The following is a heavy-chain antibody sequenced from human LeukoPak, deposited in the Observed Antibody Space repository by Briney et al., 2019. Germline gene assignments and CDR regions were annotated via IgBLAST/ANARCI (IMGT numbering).Heavy chain of an antibody. CDR3: ARDYYGSGSPNNPNYYGMDV. CDR1: GASISSGDYL. Sequence: SQTLSLTCTVSGASISSGDYLWSWIRQPPGMGLEWIGNIYYSGSTNYNASLKSRVTISIDTSKNQFSLNLSTVTAADTAVYFCARDYYGSGSPNNPNYYGMDVWGQGTTVTVSS. J-gene: IGHJ6*02. D-gene: IGHD3-10*01. CDR2: IYYSGST. V-gene: IGHV4-30-4*01.